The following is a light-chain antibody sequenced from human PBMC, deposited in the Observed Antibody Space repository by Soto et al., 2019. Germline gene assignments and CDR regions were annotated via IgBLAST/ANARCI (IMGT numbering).Light chain of an antibody. CDR2: AAS. V-gene: IGKV1-39*01. J-gene: IGKJ5*01. CDR1: QDISNY. CDR3: QQSYRTPIT. Sequence: DIQMTQSPSSLSASVGDRVTITCQASQDISNYLNWYQQKPGKAPKVLIYAASNLQSGVPPRFSGSGSGTDFTLTISSLQPEDVATYFCQQSYRTPITFGQGTQLEIK.